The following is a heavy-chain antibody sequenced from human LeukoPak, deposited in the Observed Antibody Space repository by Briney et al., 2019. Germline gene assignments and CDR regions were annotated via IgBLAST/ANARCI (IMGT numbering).Heavy chain of an antibody. V-gene: IGHV4-30-2*01. D-gene: IGHD3-9*01. CDR3: ARHYYDILTGYPYFDY. J-gene: IGHJ4*02. Sequence: PSQTLSLTCAVSGGSISSGGQSWSWIRQTAAKGLEWIGYRYHSGTTYYNPSLKTRVTISEDRSKNQFSLKLNSVTAADTAVYYCARHYYDILTGYPYFDYWGQGTLVTVSS. CDR2: RYHSGTT. CDR1: GGSISSGGQS.